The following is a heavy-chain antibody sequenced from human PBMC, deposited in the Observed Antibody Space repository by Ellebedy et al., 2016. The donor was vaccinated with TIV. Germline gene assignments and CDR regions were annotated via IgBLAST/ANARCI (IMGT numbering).Heavy chain of an antibody. CDR2: HT. V-gene: IGHV1-18*01. CDR1: GYIFGDFE. D-gene: IGHD3-10*01. CDR3: ARTWTSVRGVLDV. Sequence: ASVKVSXKTSGYIFGDFEITWVRQAPGQGLEWMGGHTNYAQRFQGRVRVTTDASRSTGYMELRSLISDDTAVYYCARTWTSVRGVLDVWGQGTTISVSS. J-gene: IGHJ6*02.